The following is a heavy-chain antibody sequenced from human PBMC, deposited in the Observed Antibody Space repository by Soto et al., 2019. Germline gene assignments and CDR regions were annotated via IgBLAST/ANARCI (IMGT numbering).Heavy chain of an antibody. CDR1: GGSISSSHW. Sequence: SKTLSLTCTVSGGSISSSHWWSWVRQPPGKGLEWIGEIYHSGSTNYNPSLKSRVTISVDKSKNQFSLKLSSVTAADTAVYYCARAHIVVVVAGSNLFDPWGQRTFDLVSS. D-gene: IGHD2-15*01. CDR2: IYHSGST. J-gene: IGHJ5*02. CDR3: ARAHIVVVVAGSNLFDP. V-gene: IGHV4-4*02.